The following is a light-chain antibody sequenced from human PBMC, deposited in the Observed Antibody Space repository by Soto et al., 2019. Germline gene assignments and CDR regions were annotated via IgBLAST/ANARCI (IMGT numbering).Light chain of an antibody. CDR2: GTS. CDR3: QQYNNWPYT. Sequence: EIVRTQSPVALSVSPGERAALSCRASQSVGRNFAWYQQRPGQVPRVLIYGTSTRATGVPARFSGSGSGTDFTLKISILQSEDFAVYYCQQYNNWPYTFGQGTRLEIK. J-gene: IGKJ2*01. CDR1: QSVGRN. V-gene: IGKV3-15*01.